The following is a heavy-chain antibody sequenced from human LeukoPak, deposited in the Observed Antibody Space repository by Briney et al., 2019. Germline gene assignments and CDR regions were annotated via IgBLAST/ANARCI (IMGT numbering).Heavy chain of an antibody. CDR2: VNRDGSET. Sequence: GKSLRLSCAASGFTFNNYGMHWVRQVPGRGPEWVANVNRDGSETYYLDSVKGRFTISKDNAKNSLYLQMNSLRAEDTALYHCARNNGMDVWGQGTTVIVSS. V-gene: IGHV3-7*03. CDR1: GFTFNNYG. CDR3: ARNNGMDV. J-gene: IGHJ6*02.